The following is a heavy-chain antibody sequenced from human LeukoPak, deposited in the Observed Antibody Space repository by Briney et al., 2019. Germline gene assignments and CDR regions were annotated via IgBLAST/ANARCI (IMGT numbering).Heavy chain of an antibody. Sequence: SVKVSCKASGGTFSSYAISWVRQAPGQGLEWMGGIIPIFGTANYAQKFQGRVTITADKSTSTAYMELSSLRSEDTAVYYCARGKTMVYCGGDCYRFDNWGQGTLVTVSS. V-gene: IGHV1-69*06. CDR1: GGTFSSYA. CDR2: IIPIFGTA. CDR3: ARGKTMVYCGGDCYRFDN. D-gene: IGHD2-21*02. J-gene: IGHJ4*02.